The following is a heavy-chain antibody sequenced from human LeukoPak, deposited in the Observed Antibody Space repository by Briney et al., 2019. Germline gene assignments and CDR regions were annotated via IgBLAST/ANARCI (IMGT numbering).Heavy chain of an antibody. J-gene: IGHJ6*02. Sequence: KTSETLSLTCTVSGGSISSDTYSWGWIRQPPGKGLEWIGSVYYTGSTYYNSSLKSRVTISADTSKNQFSLKLSSVTAADTAVYYCARFGPHSGSYRYYYYGMDVWGQGTTVTVSS. CDR3: ARFGPHSGSYRYYYYGMDV. V-gene: IGHV4-39*01. CDR1: GGSISSDTYS. CDR2: VYYTGST. D-gene: IGHD1-26*01.